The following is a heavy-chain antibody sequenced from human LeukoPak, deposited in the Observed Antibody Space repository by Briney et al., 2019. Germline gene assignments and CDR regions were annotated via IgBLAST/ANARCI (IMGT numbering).Heavy chain of an antibody. D-gene: IGHD3-10*01. CDR3: ARAVYYSNYLGY. CDR1: GFTVSNNY. V-gene: IGHV3-66*01. Sequence: GGSLRLSCAASGFTVSNNYMSWVRQAPGKGLEWVSLIYSGGSTYYADSVKGRFTISRDTSKNTLYLQMNSLRAEDTAMYYCARAVYYSNYLGYWGQGTLVTVSS. CDR2: IYSGGST. J-gene: IGHJ4*01.